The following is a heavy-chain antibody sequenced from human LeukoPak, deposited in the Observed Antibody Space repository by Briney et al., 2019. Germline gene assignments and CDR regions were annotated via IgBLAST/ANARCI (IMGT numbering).Heavy chain of an antibody. CDR3: ARDGGSSGYFDYYYYYMDV. J-gene: IGHJ6*03. CDR2: IYYSGST. V-gene: IGHV4-59*01. Sequence: PSETLSLTCTVSGGSISSYYWSWIRQPPGKGLEWIGYIYYSGSTNYNPSLKSRVTISVDTSKNQFSLKLSSVTAADTAVYYCARDGGSSGYFDYYYYYMDVWGKGTTVTISS. D-gene: IGHD3-22*01. CDR1: GGSISSYY.